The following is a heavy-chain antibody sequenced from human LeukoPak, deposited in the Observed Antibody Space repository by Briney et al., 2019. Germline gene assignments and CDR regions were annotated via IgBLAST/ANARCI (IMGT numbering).Heavy chain of an antibody. D-gene: IGHD3-10*01. CDR1: GGSISSSSYY. CDR2: IYYSGST. Sequence: LETLSLTCTVSGGSISSSSYYWGWIRQPPGKGLEWIGSIYYSGSTYYNPSLKSRVTISVDTSKNQFSLKLSSVTAADTAVYYCATTPLLWFGEFYFDYWGQGTLVTVSS. CDR3: ATTPLLWFGEFYFDY. J-gene: IGHJ4*02. V-gene: IGHV4-39*01.